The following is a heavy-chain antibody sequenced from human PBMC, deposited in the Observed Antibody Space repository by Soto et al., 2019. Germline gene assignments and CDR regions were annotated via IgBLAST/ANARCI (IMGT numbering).Heavy chain of an antibody. D-gene: IGHD3-22*01. V-gene: IGHV3-30*18. Sequence: QVQLAESGGGVVQPGRSLRLSCVASGFTFTTYSIHWLRQAPGKGLEWVSVVSWDGKVKYYADSVKGRFIASRDNFKNTAFLEMNSLTTEDTSVYYCAKEDSNDNWYFAFWGRGTRVTVSS. CDR2: VSWDGKVK. CDR3: AKEDSNDNWYFAF. CDR1: GFTFTTYS. J-gene: IGHJ2*01.